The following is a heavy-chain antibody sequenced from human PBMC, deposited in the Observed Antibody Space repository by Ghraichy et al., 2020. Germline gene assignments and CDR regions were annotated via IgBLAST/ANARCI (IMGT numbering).Heavy chain of an antibody. Sequence: GESLNISCSASGFTFSSYAMHWVRQAPGKGLEYVSAISSNGGSTYYADSVKGRFTISRDNSKNTLYLQMSSLRAEDTAVYYCVKEEGVAAAPNYFDYWGQGTLVTVSS. D-gene: IGHD6-13*01. J-gene: IGHJ4*02. CDR2: ISSNGGST. CDR1: GFTFSSYA. V-gene: IGHV3-64D*06. CDR3: VKEEGVAAAPNYFDY.